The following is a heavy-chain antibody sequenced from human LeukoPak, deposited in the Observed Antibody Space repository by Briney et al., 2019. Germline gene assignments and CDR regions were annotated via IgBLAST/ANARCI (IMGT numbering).Heavy chain of an antibody. D-gene: IGHD6-6*01. CDR2: IKQDGSKK. J-gene: IGHJ4*02. CDR3: ARLDTSSSPEFDY. CDR1: GFTFSNYW. V-gene: IGHV3-7*01. Sequence: GGSLTLSCAASGFTFSNYWMSWVRQPPGKGLEWVANIKQDGSKKYYLASVKGRFTNSRDNPKNSLYLQMNSLSADATAVYDGARLDTSSSPEFDYWGQGTLVTVS.